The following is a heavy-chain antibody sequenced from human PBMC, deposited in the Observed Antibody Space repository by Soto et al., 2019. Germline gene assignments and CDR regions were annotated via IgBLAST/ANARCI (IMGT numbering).Heavy chain of an antibody. J-gene: IGHJ3*01. Sequence: SETLSLTCSVSGGSLSGSSWTWIRQPPGKGLEWIGEVNHSGSTNYNTSLKSRVTLSIDTSKNEFSLNLEFVTVADTAVYFCARDQSGAADFWGPGTMVTVSS. CDR2: VNHSGST. CDR3: ARDQSGAADF. V-gene: IGHV4-34*01. D-gene: IGHD7-27*01. CDR1: GGSLSGSS.